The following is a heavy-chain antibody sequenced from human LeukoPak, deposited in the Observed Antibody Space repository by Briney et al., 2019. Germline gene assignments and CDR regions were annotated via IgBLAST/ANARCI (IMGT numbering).Heavy chain of an antibody. CDR1: GGSFSNSLYY. Sequence: SETLSLTCTVSGGSFSNSLYYWSWIRQPPGKGLGWIGYIYYNGDTNYNPSLKSRVIISIDTSSNQFSLRLNSMTAADTAVYYCARVLRAASWRSYDYWGQGSLVTVSS. J-gene: IGHJ4*02. D-gene: IGHD5-18*01. CDR3: ARVLRAASWRSYDY. V-gene: IGHV4-61*01. CDR2: IYYNGDT.